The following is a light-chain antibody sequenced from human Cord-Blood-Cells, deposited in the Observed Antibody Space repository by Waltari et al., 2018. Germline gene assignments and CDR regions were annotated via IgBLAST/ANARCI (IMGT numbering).Light chain of an antibody. CDR3: QSYDSSLSALYV. V-gene: IGLV1-40*01. J-gene: IGLJ1*01. Sequence: QSVLTQPPSVSGAPGQRVTISCTGSSSNIGAGYDVHWYQQLPGTAPKLLIYGNITRPSGFPDRFSVSQSGTSASLAITWLQAEDEADYYCQSYDSSLSALYVFGTGTKVTVL. CDR1: SSNIGAGYD. CDR2: GNI.